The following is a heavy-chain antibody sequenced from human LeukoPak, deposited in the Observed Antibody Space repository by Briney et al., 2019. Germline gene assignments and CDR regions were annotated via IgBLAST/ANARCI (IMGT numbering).Heavy chain of an antibody. J-gene: IGHJ4*02. CDR2: IIPIFGTA. Sequence: ASVKVSRKASGGTFSSYAISWVRQAPGQGLEWMGGIIPIFGTANYAQKFQGRVTITADESTSTAYMELSSLRSEDTAVYYCARVMSQSWIFGAPFDYWGQGTLVTVSS. CDR1: GGTFSSYA. CDR3: ARVMSQSWIFGAPFDY. V-gene: IGHV1-69*13. D-gene: IGHD3-3*01.